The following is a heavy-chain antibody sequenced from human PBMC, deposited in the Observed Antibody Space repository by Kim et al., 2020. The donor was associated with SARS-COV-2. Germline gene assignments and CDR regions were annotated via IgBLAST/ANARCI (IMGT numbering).Heavy chain of an antibody. CDR3: AKVSMATNQFDAFDI. D-gene: IGHD5-12*01. J-gene: IGHJ3*02. CDR2: ISGDGGST. V-gene: IGHV3-43*02. CDR1: GFTFDDYA. Sequence: GGSLRLSCAASGFTFDDYAMHWVRQAPGKGLEWVSLISGDGGSTYYADSVKGRFTISRDNSKNSLYLQMNSLRTEDTALYYCAKVSMATNQFDAFDIWGQGTMVTVSS.